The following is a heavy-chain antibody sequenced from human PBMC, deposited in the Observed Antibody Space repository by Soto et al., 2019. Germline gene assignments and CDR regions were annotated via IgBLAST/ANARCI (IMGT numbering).Heavy chain of an antibody. CDR3: AKDRSVTDYVAEGY. J-gene: IGHJ4*02. D-gene: IGHD2-21*02. V-gene: IGHV3-30*18. CDR2: ISYDGSNK. Sequence: VAVISYDGSNKYYADSVKGRFTISRDNSKNTLYLQMNSLRAEDTAVYYCAKDRSVTDYVAEGYWGQGTLVTVSS.